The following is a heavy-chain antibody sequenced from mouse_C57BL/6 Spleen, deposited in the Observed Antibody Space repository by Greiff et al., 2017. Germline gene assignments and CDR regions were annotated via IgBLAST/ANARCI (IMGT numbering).Heavy chain of an antibody. CDR2: IWSGGST. CDR1: GFSLTSYG. CDR3: ARNWGYGMDY. Sequence: QVQLKESGPGLVQPSQSLSITCTVSGFSLTSYGVHWVRQSPGKGLEWLGVIWSGGSTDYNAAFISRLGISKDNSKSQVFFKMNSLQAYDTTIYYCARNWGYGMDYWGQGTSVTVAS. V-gene: IGHV2-2*01. J-gene: IGHJ4*01.